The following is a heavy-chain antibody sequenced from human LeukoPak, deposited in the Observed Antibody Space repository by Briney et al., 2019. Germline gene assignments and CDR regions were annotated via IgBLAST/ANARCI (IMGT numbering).Heavy chain of an antibody. CDR2: LSASGST. CDR3: AKDLYRTAYSSGYYQFDY. D-gene: IGHD3-22*01. V-gene: IGHV3-23*01. CDR1: GFSFSNYA. Sequence: GGSLRLSCAASGFSFSNYAMSWVRQAPGKGLEWVSMLSASGSTFYSDSVKGRFTISRDISKNTLYLQMNSLRAEDTAVYYCAKDLYRTAYSSGYYQFDYWGQGTLVTVSS. J-gene: IGHJ4*02.